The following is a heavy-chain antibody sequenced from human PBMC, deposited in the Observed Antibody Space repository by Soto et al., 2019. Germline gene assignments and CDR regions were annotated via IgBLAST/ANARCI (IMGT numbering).Heavy chain of an antibody. D-gene: IGHD2-2*01. CDR2: INPNSGGT. CDR3: ARGGGYCSSTSCPGPLGDYAVDAFDI. CDR1: GYTFTGYY. J-gene: IGHJ3*02. Sequence: ASMKVSCKVSGYTFTGYYMHWVRQAPGQGLEWMGWINPNSGGTNYAQKFQGWVTMTRDTSISTAYMELSRLRSDDTAVYYCARGGGYCSSTSCPGPLGDYAVDAFDIWGQGTMVTVSS. V-gene: IGHV1-2*04.